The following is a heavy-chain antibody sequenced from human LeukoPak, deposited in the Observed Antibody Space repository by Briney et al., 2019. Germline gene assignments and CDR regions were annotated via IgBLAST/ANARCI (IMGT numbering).Heavy chain of an antibody. CDR2: INAGNGNT. V-gene: IGHV1-3*01. CDR1: GYTFTSYA. CDR3: ARDSYLNYYGSGSYDY. Sequence: RASVKVSCKASGYTFTSYAMHWVRQAPGQRLEWMGWINAGNGNTKYSQKFQGRVTITRDTSASTAYMELSSLRSEVTAVYYCARDSYLNYYGSGSYDYWGQGTLVTVSS. J-gene: IGHJ4*02. D-gene: IGHD3-10*01.